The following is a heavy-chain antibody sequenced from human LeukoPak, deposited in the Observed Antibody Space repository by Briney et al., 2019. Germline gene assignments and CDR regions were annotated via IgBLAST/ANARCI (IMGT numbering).Heavy chain of an antibody. CDR3: VRDSPGYGAYDFD. CDR2: IKEDGSAK. V-gene: IGHV3-7*01. D-gene: IGHD5-12*01. J-gene: IGHJ4*02. Sequence: PGGSLRLSCAASGFTFSSYWMSWVRQAPGKGLKWVANIKEDGSAKYYVDSVKGRFTISRDNAKNSLYLQMNNLSAEDTAVYYCVRDSPGYGAYDFDWGQGTLVTVSS. CDR1: GFTFSSYW.